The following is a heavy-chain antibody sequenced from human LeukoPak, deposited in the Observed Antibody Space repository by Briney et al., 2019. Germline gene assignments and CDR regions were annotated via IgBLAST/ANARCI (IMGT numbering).Heavy chain of an antibody. CDR2: IYYSGST. Sequence: SETLSLTCTVSGGSISSSSYYWGWIRQPPGKGLEWIGSIYYSGSTYYNPSLKSRVTISVDTSKNQFSPKLSSVTAADTAVYYCATYSSSWKLFDYWGQGTLVTVSS. CDR1: GGSISSSSYY. CDR3: ATYSSSWKLFDY. J-gene: IGHJ4*02. D-gene: IGHD6-13*01. V-gene: IGHV4-39*01.